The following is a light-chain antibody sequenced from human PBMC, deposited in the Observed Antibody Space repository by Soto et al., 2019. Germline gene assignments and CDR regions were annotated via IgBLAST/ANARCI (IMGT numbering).Light chain of an antibody. V-gene: IGKV1-9*01. CDR3: QQLRMYPST. CDR1: QDIAIY. J-gene: IGKJ4*01. CDR2: AAS. Sequence: IQLTQSPSSLSASVGDRVTITCRASQDIAIYLAWYQQKPGEAPKLLIYAASTLYGGVPSRFSGSGSRTDFALTLTSLQAEDFATYYCQQLRMYPSTFGGGTKVDIK.